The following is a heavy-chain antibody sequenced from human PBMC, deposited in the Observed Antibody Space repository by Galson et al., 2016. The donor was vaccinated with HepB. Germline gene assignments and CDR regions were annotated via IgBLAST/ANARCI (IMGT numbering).Heavy chain of an antibody. CDR3: ARPLQLEWLNWFDP. D-gene: IGHD3-3*01. Sequence: SVKVSCKASGYFFTGFYMHWVRQAPGQGLEWMGRINPNTGGTNYAQKFQGRVTMTRDTSISTVYMELSRLRSDDTAVYYCARPLQLEWLNWFDPWGQGTLGTVSS. CDR2: INPNTGGT. CDR1: GYFFTGFY. V-gene: IGHV1-2*06. J-gene: IGHJ5*02.